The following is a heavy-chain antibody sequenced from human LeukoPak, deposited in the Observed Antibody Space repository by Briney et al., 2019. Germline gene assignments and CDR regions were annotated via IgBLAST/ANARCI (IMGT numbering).Heavy chain of an antibody. J-gene: IGHJ4*02. Sequence: GGSLRLSCAASGFIFSNYAMHWVRQAPGKELEWVALISSDGSKTYHADSVKGRFSISRDNSKNTLYLQLNSLRAEDTSVYYCARDSTYWYDSGSSGPHYFDYWGQGTLVTVSS. CDR1: GFIFSNYA. D-gene: IGHD3-10*01. CDR3: ARDSTYWYDSGSSGPHYFDY. V-gene: IGHV3-30*01. CDR2: ISSDGSKT.